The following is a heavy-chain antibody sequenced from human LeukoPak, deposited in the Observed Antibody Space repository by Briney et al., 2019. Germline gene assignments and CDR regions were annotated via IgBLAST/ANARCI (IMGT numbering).Heavy chain of an antibody. CDR3: AGHHPRNTVDF. V-gene: IGHV4-59*08. J-gene: IGHJ4*02. D-gene: IGHD2/OR15-2a*01. CDR2: TSDIGSI. Sequence: SSETLSLTCTVSGGSISSYYWSWIRQPPGKGLEWIAYTSDIGSINYNPSLKSRVTISLDTSKNQFSLKLSSVTAADTAVYYCAGHHPRNTVDFWGQGTLVTVSS. CDR1: GGSISSYY.